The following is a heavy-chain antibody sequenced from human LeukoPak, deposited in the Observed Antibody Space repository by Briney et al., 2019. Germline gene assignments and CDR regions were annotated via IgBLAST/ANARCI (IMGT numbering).Heavy chain of an antibody. CDR3: AKSSPPPLRY. CDR1: GFTFSSYS. V-gene: IGHV3-21*04. CDR2: ISSSSSYI. Sequence: GGSLRLSCAASGFTFSSYSMNWVRQAPGKGLEWVSSISSSSSYIYYADSVKGRFTISRDNSKNTLYLQVNSLRAEDTAVYYCAKSSPPPLRYWGQGTLVTVSS. J-gene: IGHJ4*02.